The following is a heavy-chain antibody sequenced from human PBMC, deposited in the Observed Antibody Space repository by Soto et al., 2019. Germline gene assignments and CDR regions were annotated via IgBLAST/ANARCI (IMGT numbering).Heavy chain of an antibody. CDR3: ARSMSVRGVIIFNWFDP. J-gene: IGHJ5*02. Sequence: PSETLSLTCTVSGGSISSSSYYWGWIRQPPGKGLEWIGSIYYSGSTYYNPSLKSRATISVDTSKNQFSLKLSSVTAADTAVYYCARSMSVRGVIIFNWFDPWGQGTLVTVSS. D-gene: IGHD3-10*01. CDR2: IYYSGST. CDR1: GGSISSSSYY. V-gene: IGHV4-39*01.